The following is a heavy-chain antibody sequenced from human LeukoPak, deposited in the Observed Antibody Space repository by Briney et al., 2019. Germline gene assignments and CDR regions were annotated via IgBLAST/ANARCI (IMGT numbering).Heavy chain of an antibody. D-gene: IGHD2/OR15-2a*01. V-gene: IGHV3-7*05. Sequence: GGSLTLSCAASRFTFSSYAISWVRQPPGKGLEWLANINQYGSEKYYVDSVKGRFTIPRDNPKNSPYLQMNSLRAEDTCVYYCARYVGNKRAFENWGQGTLVTVSS. J-gene: IGHJ3*02. CDR1: RFTFSSYA. CDR3: ARYVGNKRAFEN. CDR2: INQYGSEK.